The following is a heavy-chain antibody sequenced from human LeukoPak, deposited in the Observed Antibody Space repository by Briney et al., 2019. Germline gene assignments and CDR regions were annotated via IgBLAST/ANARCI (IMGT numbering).Heavy chain of an antibody. D-gene: IGHD4-17*01. J-gene: IGHJ5*02. CDR3: ARVGHGDGVIDL. V-gene: IGHV3-7*01. Sequence: GGSLRLSCAASGFPFSGYWMTWFRQPPGKGLFWLGNINHNGSAVYYVDSVKGRFTISRDNANTSLSLQMNSLRVEDTAVYYCARVGHGDGVIDLWGRGALVTVSS. CDR1: GFPFSGYW. CDR2: INHNGSAV.